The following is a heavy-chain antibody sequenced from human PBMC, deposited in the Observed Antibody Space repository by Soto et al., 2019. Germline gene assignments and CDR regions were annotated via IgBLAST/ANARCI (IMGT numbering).Heavy chain of an antibody. CDR3: AHSGQYDLLTLDS. Sequence: QITLKESGPTLVRPTQTLTLTCSFSGFSLNTNGVGVGWVRQPPGKALEWLALIFSDDDKRYSPSLESRLTITKDNSKNQVVLTMSNLDPADTATYFCAHSGQYDLLTLDSWGQGALVTVSS. J-gene: IGHJ4*02. CDR1: GFSLNTNGVG. CDR2: IFSDDDK. V-gene: IGHV2-5*02. D-gene: IGHD3-9*01.